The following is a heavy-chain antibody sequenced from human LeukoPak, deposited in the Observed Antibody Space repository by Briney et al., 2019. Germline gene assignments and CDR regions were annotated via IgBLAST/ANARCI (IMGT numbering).Heavy chain of an antibody. V-gene: IGHV3-48*03. CDR3: ARDSDYSYDFYYYYYYMDV. Sequence: PGGSLRLSCAASGFTFSSYEMNWVRQAPGKGLEWVSYISSSGSTIYYADSVKGRFTISRDNAKNSLYLQMNSLRAEDTAVYYCARDSDYSYDFYYYYYYMDVWGKGTTVTVSS. J-gene: IGHJ6*03. CDR2: ISSSGSTI. CDR1: GFTFSSYE. D-gene: IGHD5-18*01.